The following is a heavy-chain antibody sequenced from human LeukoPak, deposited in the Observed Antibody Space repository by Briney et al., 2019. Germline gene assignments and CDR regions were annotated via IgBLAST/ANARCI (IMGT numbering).Heavy chain of an antibody. CDR1: GFTFSSYA. Sequence: GGSLRLSCAASGFTFSSYAMSWVRQAPGKGLEWVSAISGSGGSTYYADSVKGRFTISRDNTKNTLYLQIKSLRAENTAVYYSRNLGSSSWYAMYYYYYYMDVWGKGTTVTVSS. CDR3: RNLGSSSWYAMYYYYYYMDV. D-gene: IGHD6-13*01. CDR2: ISGSGGST. V-gene: IGHV3-23*01. J-gene: IGHJ6*03.